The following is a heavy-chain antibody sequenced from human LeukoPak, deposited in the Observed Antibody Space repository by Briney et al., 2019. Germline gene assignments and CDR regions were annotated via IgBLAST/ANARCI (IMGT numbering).Heavy chain of an antibody. V-gene: IGHV5-51*01. D-gene: IGHD6-6*01. Sequence: GESLKISCKGSGYSFTSYWIGRVRQMPGKGLEWMGIIYPGDSDTRYSPSFQGQVTISADKSISTAYLQWSSLKASDTAMYYCARGVRTYYSSSSGWFDPWGQRTLVTVSS. CDR3: ARGVRTYYSSSSGWFDP. J-gene: IGHJ5*02. CDR1: GYSFTSYW. CDR2: IYPGDSDT.